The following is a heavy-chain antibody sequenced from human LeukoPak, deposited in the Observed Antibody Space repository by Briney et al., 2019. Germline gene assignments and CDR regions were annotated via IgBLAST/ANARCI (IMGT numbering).Heavy chain of an antibody. Sequence: SETLSLTCAVYGGSLSGYYWSWIRQPPGKGLEWIGEINHSGSTNYNPSLKSRVTISVDTSKNQFSLKLSSVTAADTAVYYCARDSDILTGYYRRLFDYWGQGTLVTVSS. CDR3: ARDSDILTGYYRRLFDY. CDR1: GGSLSGYY. D-gene: IGHD3-9*01. CDR2: INHSGST. V-gene: IGHV4-34*01. J-gene: IGHJ4*02.